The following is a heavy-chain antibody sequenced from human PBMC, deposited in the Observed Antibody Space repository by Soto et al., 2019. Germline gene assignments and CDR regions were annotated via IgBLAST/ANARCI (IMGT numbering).Heavy chain of an antibody. CDR3: ARDQSWAAEF. J-gene: IGHJ4*03. V-gene: IGHV4-4*07. CDR2: ISATGTT. CDR1: GDSMSTYY. D-gene: IGHD3-10*01. Sequence: PSETLSLTCTVSGDSMSTYYWNWIRQSAEKGLEWIGRISATGTTTYIPSLKSRITLSVDTSKNEFSLNLKFVTAADTAVYFCARDQSWAAEFCGPGTLVTVSS.